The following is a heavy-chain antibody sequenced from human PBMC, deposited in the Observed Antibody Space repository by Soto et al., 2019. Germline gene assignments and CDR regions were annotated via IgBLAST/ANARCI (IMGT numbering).Heavy chain of an antibody. CDR1: GGSISSYY. J-gene: IGHJ6*02. CDR2: IYTSGST. D-gene: IGHD3-3*01. V-gene: IGHV4-4*07. Sequence: SETLSLTCTVSGGSISSYYWSWIRQPAGKGLEWIGRIYTSGSTSYNPSLKSRVTMSVDTSKNQFSLKLSSVTAADTAVYYCARDRGTIFGVVMEYYYYGMDVWGQGTTVTVSS. CDR3: ARDRGTIFGVVMEYYYYGMDV.